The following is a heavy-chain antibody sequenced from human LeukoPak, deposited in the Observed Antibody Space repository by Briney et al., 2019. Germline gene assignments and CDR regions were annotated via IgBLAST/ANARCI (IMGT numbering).Heavy chain of an antibody. Sequence: TGESLKISCKGSAYSFTNYWICWVRQMPGKGLEWMGRIDPGDSQTNYSPSFQGHVTISADKSISTAYLQWSSLKASDTAMYYCARHSSVLNSFDPWGQGTLVTVSS. CDR2: IDPGDSQT. D-gene: IGHD3-22*01. CDR1: AYSFTNYW. V-gene: IGHV5-10-1*01. CDR3: ARHSSVLNSFDP. J-gene: IGHJ5*02.